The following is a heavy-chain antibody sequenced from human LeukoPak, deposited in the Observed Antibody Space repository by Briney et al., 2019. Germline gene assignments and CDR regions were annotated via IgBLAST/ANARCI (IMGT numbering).Heavy chain of an antibody. J-gene: IGHJ3*02. CDR1: GYTFTGYY. D-gene: IGHD6-19*01. CDR2: ISAYNGNT. V-gene: IGHV1-18*04. Sequence: PGASVMVSCKASGYTFTGYYMHWVRQAPGQGLEWMGWISAYNGNTNYAQKLQGRVTMTTDTSTSTAYMELRSLRSDDTAVYYCARFGLGKHIEVAGIPFDIWGQGTMVTVSS. CDR3: ARFGLGKHIEVAGIPFDI.